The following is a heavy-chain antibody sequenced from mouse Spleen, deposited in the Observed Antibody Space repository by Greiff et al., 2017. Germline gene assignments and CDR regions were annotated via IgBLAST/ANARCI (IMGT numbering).Heavy chain of an antibody. D-gene: IGHD2-3*01. CDR1: GFSLTSYG. Sequence: VMLVESGPGLVAPSQSLSITCTVSGFSLTSYGVHWVRQPPGKGLEWLVVIWSDGSTTYNSALKSRLSISKDNSKSQVFLKMNSLQTDDTAMYYCARNLIYDGYYDAMDYWGQGTSVTVSS. J-gene: IGHJ4*01. V-gene: IGHV2-6*02. CDR3: ARNLIYDGYYDAMDY. CDR2: IWSDGST.